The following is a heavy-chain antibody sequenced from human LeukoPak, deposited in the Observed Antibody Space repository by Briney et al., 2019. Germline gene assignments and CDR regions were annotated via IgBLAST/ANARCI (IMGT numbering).Heavy chain of an antibody. V-gene: IGHV3-9*01. J-gene: IGHJ6*02. CDR1: GFSFDEYV. CDR2: ISRDSANI. D-gene: IGHD2-8*01. CDR3: ARGFCTACNYYFYGMDV. Sequence: SGGSLRLSCAASGFSFDEYVMHWVRQVPGRGLEWVSGISRDSANIGYADSVRGRFTISRDNAKNSLYLQMNSLTSEDTALYYCARGFCTACNYYFYGMDVWGRGTTVTVSS.